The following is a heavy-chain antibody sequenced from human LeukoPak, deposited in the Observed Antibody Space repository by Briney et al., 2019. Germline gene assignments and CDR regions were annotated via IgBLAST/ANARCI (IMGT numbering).Heavy chain of an antibody. D-gene: IGHD6-13*01. CDR2: ILSDGSKE. J-gene: IGHJ4*02. CDR3: AREGPYSSSWSPYFDY. V-gene: IGHV3-33*01. CDR1: GFTFSSYG. Sequence: GGSLRLSCAASGFTFSSYGMHWVRQAPGKGLEWVAVILSDGSKEFYTDSVKGRFTISRDNSKNTLYLQMNSLRAEDTAVYYCAREGPYSSSWSPYFDYWGQGTLVTVSS.